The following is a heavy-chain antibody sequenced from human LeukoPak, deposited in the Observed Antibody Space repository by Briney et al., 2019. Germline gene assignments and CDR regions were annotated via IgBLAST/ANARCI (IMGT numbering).Heavy chain of an antibody. J-gene: IGHJ5*02. CDR3: ARGQNWNRGWFDP. CDR1: GGSISSYY. CDR2: IYYSGST. Sequence: KSSETLSLTCTVSGGSISSYYWSWIRQPPGKGLEWIGYIYYSGSTNYNPSLKSRVTISVDTSKNQFSLKLSSVTAADTAVYYCARGQNWNRGWFDPWGQGTLVTVSS. D-gene: IGHD1-1*01. V-gene: IGHV4-59*12.